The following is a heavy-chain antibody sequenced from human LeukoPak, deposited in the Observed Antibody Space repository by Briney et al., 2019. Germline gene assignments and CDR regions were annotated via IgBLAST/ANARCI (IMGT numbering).Heavy chain of an antibody. J-gene: IGHJ6*03. D-gene: IGHD6-13*01. CDR1: GFTFSNYG. CDR2: ISDTSGST. Sequence: GGSLRLSCVASGFTFSNYGMSWVRQAPGKGLEWVSSISDTSGSTNYADSVKGRFTISRDNAKNTLYLQMNSLRAEDTAVYYCARSAAAGFSYYSYYLDVWGKGTTVTIFS. CDR3: ARSAAAGFSYYSYYLDV. V-gene: IGHV3-23*01.